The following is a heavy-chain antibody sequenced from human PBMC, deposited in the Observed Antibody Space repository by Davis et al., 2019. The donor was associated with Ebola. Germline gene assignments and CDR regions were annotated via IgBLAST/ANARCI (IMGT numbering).Heavy chain of an antibody. CDR3: AGQGSSSVY. V-gene: IGHV4-59*08. CDR1: GSSFSSYY. Sequence: SETLSLTCTVSGSSFSSYYSSWIRPPPGKGLEWIGYIYYSGSTNYNPSLKSRVTISVDTSKTQSSLKLSSVTAADTAVYYCAGQGSSSVYWGQGTLVTVSS. D-gene: IGHD6-6*01. CDR2: IYYSGST. J-gene: IGHJ4*02.